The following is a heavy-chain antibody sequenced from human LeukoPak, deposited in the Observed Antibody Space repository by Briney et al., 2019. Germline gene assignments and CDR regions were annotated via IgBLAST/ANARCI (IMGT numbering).Heavy chain of an antibody. Sequence: SETLSLTCTVSGGSMSPYHWSWIRQPPGKGLEWIGEINHSGSTNYNPSLKSRVTISVDTSKNQFSLKLSSVTAADTAVYYCARDTYYYDSSGYSLVALDYWGQGTLVTVSS. CDR3: ARDTYYYDSSGYSLVALDY. J-gene: IGHJ4*02. V-gene: IGHV4-34*01. D-gene: IGHD3-22*01. CDR2: INHSGST. CDR1: GGSMSPYH.